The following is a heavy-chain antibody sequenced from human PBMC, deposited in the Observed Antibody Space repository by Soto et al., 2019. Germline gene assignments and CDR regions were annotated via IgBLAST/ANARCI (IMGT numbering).Heavy chain of an antibody. CDR2: SSNSGSFT. J-gene: IGHJ4*02. CDR3: VRSGDDYNLLDY. Sequence: GGSLRLSCAASGFTFSDYYMSWIRQAPGKGLEWIGYSSNSGSFTRYADSVKGRFSISRDNAKNSLYLQMNSLRGEDTAIYYCVRSGDDYNLLDYWGQGTPVTVSS. V-gene: IGHV3-11*06. CDR1: GFTFSDYY. D-gene: IGHD4-4*01.